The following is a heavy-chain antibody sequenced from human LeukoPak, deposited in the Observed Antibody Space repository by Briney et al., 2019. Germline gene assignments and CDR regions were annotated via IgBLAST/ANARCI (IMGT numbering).Heavy chain of an antibody. CDR1: GYTFTGYY. V-gene: IGHV1-2*02. CDR2: INPNSGGT. D-gene: IGHD5-24*01. CDR3: ARDRDGSFDS. J-gene: IGHJ4*02. Sequence: ASVKVSCKASGYTFTGYYMHWVRQAPGQGLEWMGWINPNSGGTNYAQKFQGRVTMTTDTSTSTAYMELRSLRSDDTAVYYCARDRDGSFDSWGQGTLVTVSS.